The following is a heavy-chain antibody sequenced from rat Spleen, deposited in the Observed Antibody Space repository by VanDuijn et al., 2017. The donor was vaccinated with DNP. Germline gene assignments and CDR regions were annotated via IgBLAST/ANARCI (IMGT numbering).Heavy chain of an antibody. Sequence: QVQLKESGPGLVQPSQTLSLTCTVSGFSLTMYHVHWVRQPPGKGLEWMGIVWSNGDTSNNSVLKSRLSISRDTSKIKVFLKMNGLKTEDTATYYCSRGDYSHWGQGVMVTVSS. V-gene: IGHV2-32*01. D-gene: IGHD1-7*01. J-gene: IGHJ2*01. CDR2: VWSNGDT. CDR1: GFSLTMYH. CDR3: SRGDYSH.